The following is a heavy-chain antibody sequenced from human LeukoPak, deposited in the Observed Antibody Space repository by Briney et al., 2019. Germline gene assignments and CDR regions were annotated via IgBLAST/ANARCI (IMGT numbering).Heavy chain of an antibody. D-gene: IGHD1-1*01. CDR1: EFTFTTYG. J-gene: IGHJ4*02. Sequence: GRSLTLSCAASEFTFTTYGMHWVRQAPGKGLEWVAFIYYDGSNIYYADYVKGRFTISRDISKNTLYLQMDSLRAKDTAIYYCARDWKTNSFDYWGQGTLVTVSS. CDR2: IYYDGSNI. V-gene: IGHV3-33*01. CDR3: ARDWKTNSFDY.